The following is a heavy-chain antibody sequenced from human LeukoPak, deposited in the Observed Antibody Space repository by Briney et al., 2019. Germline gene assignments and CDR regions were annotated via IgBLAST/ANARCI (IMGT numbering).Heavy chain of an antibody. CDR3: ARSYEYYDSSGYPPSFYY. CDR1: GYTFTSYA. Sequence: ASVKVSCKAFGYTFTSYAMHWVRQAPGQRLEWMGWINAGNGNTKYSQKFQGRVTITRDTSASTAYMELSSLRSEDTAVYYCARSYEYYDSSGYPPSFYYWGQGTLVTVSS. J-gene: IGHJ4*02. D-gene: IGHD3-22*01. CDR2: INAGNGNT. V-gene: IGHV1-3*01.